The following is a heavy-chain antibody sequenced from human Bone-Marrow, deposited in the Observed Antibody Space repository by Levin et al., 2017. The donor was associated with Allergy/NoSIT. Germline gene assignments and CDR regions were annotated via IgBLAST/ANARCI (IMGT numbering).Heavy chain of an antibody. CDR3: ARGRNDFGDYWVFDS. J-gene: IGHJ4*02. Sequence: SETLSLTCTVSRDSISTYYWTWIRQPPGKELEWMGYIYYTGNTNYKPSLKSRLTMSVDTSKNQFSLNLSSVTAADTAVYYCARGRNDFGDYWVFDSWGPGTLVTVSS. CDR1: RDSISTYY. D-gene: IGHD4-17*01. CDR2: IYYTGNT. V-gene: IGHV4-59*08.